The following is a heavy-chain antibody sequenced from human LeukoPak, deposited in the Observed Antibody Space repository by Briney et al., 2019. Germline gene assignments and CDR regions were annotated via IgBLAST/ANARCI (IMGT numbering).Heavy chain of an antibody. J-gene: IGHJ4*02. CDR1: GGSFSGYY. V-gene: IGHV4-34*01. CDR3: ARGLPGYCSITSCYAEEWGFDY. Sequence: SETLSLTCAVYGGSFSGYYWSWIRQPPGKGLEWIGEINHSGSTNYNPSLKSRVTISVDTSKNQFSLKLSSVTAADTAVYYCARGLPGYCSITSCYAEEWGFDYWGQGTLVTVSS. CDR2: INHSGST. D-gene: IGHD2-2*01.